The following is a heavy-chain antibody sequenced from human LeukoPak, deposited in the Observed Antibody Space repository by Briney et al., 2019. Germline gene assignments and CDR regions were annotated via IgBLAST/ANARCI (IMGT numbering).Heavy chain of an antibody. V-gene: IGHV3-30*18. D-gene: IGHD6-19*01. Sequence: PGGSLRLSCAASGFAFSTYYIHWVRQPPGKGLEWVAVISYDGRNMYYGDSVKGRFTISRDNSENTLYLQMNSLRPEDTAVYYCAKSLSSGWSSYYFGDWGQGALVTVSS. CDR1: GFAFSTYY. CDR3: AKSLSSGWSSYYFGD. CDR2: ISYDGRNM. J-gene: IGHJ4*02.